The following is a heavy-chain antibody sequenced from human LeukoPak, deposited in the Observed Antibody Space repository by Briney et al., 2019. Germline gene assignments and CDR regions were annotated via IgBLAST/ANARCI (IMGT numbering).Heavy chain of an antibody. CDR1: GFTFSDYY. Sequence: GGSLRLSCAASGFTFSDYYMSWIRQAPGKGLEWVSYISSSGGTIYYADSVKGRFAISRDNAKKSLYLQMNSLRAEDTAVYYCARVSTVVTFYYYYYMDVWGKGTTVTISS. CDR2: ISSSGGTI. J-gene: IGHJ6*03. V-gene: IGHV3-11*01. D-gene: IGHD4-23*01. CDR3: ARVSTVVTFYYYYYMDV.